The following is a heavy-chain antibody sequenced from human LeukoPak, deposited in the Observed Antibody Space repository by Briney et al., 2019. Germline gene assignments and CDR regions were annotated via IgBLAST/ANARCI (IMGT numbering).Heavy chain of an antibody. D-gene: IGHD3-22*01. J-gene: IGHJ4*02. CDR1: GGSFSGYY. CDR3: ARARAHLKYYYDSSGYYYFDY. V-gene: IGHV4-34*01. Sequence: SETLSLTCAVYGGSFSGYYWSWIRQPPGEGLEWIGEINHSGSTNYNPSLKSRVTISVDTSKNQFSLKLNSVTAADTAVYYCARARAHLKYYYDSSGYYYFDYWGQGTLVTVSS. CDR2: INHSGST.